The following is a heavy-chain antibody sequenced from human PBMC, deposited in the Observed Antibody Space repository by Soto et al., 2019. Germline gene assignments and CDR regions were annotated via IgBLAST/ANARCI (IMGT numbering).Heavy chain of an antibody. D-gene: IGHD3-22*01. V-gene: IGHV4-39*01. CDR3: AHPELGHYDSSGISAIQEFDY. CDR2: IYYSGST. Sequence: SETLSLTCTVSGGSISSSSYYWGWIRQPPGKGLEWIGSIYYSGSTYYNPSLKSRVTISVDTSKNQFSLKLSSVTAADTAVYYCAHPELGHYDSSGISAIQEFDYWGQGTLVTVSS. CDR1: GGSISSSSYY. J-gene: IGHJ4*02.